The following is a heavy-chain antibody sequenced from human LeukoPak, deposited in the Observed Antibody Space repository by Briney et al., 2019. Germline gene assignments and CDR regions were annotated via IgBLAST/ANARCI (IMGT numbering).Heavy chain of an antibody. CDR3: ARDTDYYGSGRHGYFDH. D-gene: IGHD3-10*01. V-gene: IGHV3-53*01. Sequence: GGSLRLSCAASGFTVSSNYMSWVRQAPGKGLEWVSVIYSGGSTYYADSVKGRFTISRDNSKNTLYLQMNSLRAEDTAVYYCARDTDYYGSGRHGYFDHWGQGTLVTVSS. CDR1: GFTVSSNY. CDR2: IYSGGST. J-gene: IGHJ1*01.